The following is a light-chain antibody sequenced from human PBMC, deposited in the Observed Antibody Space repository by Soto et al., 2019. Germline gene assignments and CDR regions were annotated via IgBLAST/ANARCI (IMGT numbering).Light chain of an antibody. CDR2: EAT. CDR1: QGLKF. J-gene: IGKJ5*01. Sequence: DVPITLSPSSVSASVGDTVTITCRASQGLKFLAWYQQKPGKAPRLLIYEATNLQSGVPPRFSGSGSGTDFTLTISSLQAEDFASYFCQQSNSFPITFGQVTRLEV. V-gene: IGKV1D-12*01. CDR3: QQSNSFPIT.